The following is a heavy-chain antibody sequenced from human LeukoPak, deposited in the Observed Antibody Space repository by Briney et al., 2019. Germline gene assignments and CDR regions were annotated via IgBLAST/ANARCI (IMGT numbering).Heavy chain of an antibody. CDR2: IYYSGST. CDR3: ARDRYYYDSSGYYQLDY. Sequence: EASETLSLTCTVSGGSISSSSYYWGWIRQPPGKGLEWIGSIYYSGSTYYNPSLKSRVTMSVDTSKNQFSLKLSSVTAADTAVYYCARDRYYYDSSGYYQLDYWGQGTLVTVSS. CDR1: GGSISSSSYY. D-gene: IGHD3-22*01. V-gene: IGHV4-39*07. J-gene: IGHJ4*02.